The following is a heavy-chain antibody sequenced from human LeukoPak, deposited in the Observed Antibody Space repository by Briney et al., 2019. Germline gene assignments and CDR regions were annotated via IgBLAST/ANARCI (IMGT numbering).Heavy chain of an antibody. V-gene: IGHV4-39*01. CDR2: IYYSGST. J-gene: IGHJ4*02. D-gene: IGHD4-17*01. Sequence: SETLSLTCTVSGGSISSSSYYWGWIRQPPGKGLEWIGSIYYSGSTYYNPSLKSRVTISVDTSKNQFSLKLSSVTAADTAVYYCARRTTVTTFDYWGQGTPVTVSS. CDR3: ARRTTVTTFDY. CDR1: GGSISSSSYY.